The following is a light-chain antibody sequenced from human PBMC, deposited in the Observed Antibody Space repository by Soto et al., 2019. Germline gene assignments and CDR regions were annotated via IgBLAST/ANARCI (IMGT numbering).Light chain of an antibody. CDR2: GAS. CDR1: QSVSSSY. J-gene: IGKJ1*01. CDR3: QQYGSSPRT. V-gene: IGKV3-20*01. Sequence: ESVLTQSPGSLSLSPGEGATLSCWASQSVSSSYLAWYQQKPGQAPRPLIYGASARATGIPDRFSGSGSGTDFTLTISRLEPEDFAVYYCQQYGSSPRTFAQGTKVDIK.